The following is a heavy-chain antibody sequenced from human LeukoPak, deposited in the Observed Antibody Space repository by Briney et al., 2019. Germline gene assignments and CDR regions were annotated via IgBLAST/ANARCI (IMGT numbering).Heavy chain of an antibody. J-gene: IGHJ4*02. CDR1: GFTFSSYW. Sequence: GGSLRLSCAASGFTFSSYWMSWVRQTPGKGLESVSAISGSGGSTYYADSVKGRFTISRDNSKNTLYLQMNSLGAEDTAVYYCASSGDEYYFDYWGQGTLVTVSS. CDR3: ASSGDEYYFDY. CDR2: ISGSGGST. V-gene: IGHV3-23*01. D-gene: IGHD3-10*01.